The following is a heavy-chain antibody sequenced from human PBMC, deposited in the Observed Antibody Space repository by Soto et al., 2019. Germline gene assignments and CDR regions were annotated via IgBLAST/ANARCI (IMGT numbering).Heavy chain of an antibody. CDR1: GGTFSSYA. Sequence: ASVKVSCKASGGTFSSYAISWVRQAPGQGLEWMGGIIPNFGGENYAQKFQGRVTITRDASISTAYMELSRLRSDDTAVYYCARSRAGQDGGYYYYYGMDVWGQGTTVTVSS. CDR2: IIPNFGGE. CDR3: ARSRAGQDGGYYYYYGMDV. D-gene: IGHD6-19*01. V-gene: IGHV1-69*05. J-gene: IGHJ6*01.